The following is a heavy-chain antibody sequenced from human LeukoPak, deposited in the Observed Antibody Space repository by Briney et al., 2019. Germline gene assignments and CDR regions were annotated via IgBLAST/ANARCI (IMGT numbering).Heavy chain of an antibody. CDR2: MNPNSGNT. Sequence: ASVKVSCKASGYTFTSYDINWVRQATGQGLEWMGWMNPNSGNTGYAQKFQGRVTMTRDTSISTAYMELSRLRSDDTAVYYCARDLHSGYDPWLLGVGYWGQGTLVTVSS. J-gene: IGHJ4*02. D-gene: IGHD3-22*01. CDR3: ARDLHSGYDPWLLGVGY. V-gene: IGHV1-8*01. CDR1: GYTFTSYD.